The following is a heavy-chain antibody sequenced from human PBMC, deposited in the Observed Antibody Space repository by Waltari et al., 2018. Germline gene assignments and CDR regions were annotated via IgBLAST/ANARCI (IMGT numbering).Heavy chain of an antibody. CDR1: GFTFTSYW. V-gene: IGHV3-74*01. D-gene: IGHD1-26*01. Sequence: EVQLVESGGGLVQPGGSLRLSCAASGFTFTSYWMHWVRQAPGKGLVWLSLITSDRSTTSYGGAVKGRCTIARDNAKNTLYLQMDSLRAEDTAVYYCSAGTVYWGQGILVTVSS. CDR2: ITSDRSTT. J-gene: IGHJ4*02. CDR3: SAGTVY.